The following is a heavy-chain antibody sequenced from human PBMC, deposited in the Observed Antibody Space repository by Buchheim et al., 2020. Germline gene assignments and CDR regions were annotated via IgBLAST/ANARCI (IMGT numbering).Heavy chain of an antibody. Sequence: QVQLVESGGGVVQPGRSLRLSCAASGFTFSSYAMHWVRQAPGKGLEWVAVISYDGSNKYYADSVKGRFTISRDNSKNTLYLQMNSLRAEDTAVYYCARDPRPGYSSSWYVADNWFDPWGQGTL. CDR2: ISYDGSNK. CDR3: ARDPRPGYSSSWYVADNWFDP. CDR1: GFTFSSYA. D-gene: IGHD6-13*01. V-gene: IGHV3-30-3*01. J-gene: IGHJ5*02.